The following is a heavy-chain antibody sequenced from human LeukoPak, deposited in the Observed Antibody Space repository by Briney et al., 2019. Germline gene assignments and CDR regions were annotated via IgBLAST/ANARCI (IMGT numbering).Heavy chain of an antibody. CDR2: INPKSGGT. CDR1: GYTFSDHT. Sequence: GASVKVSCKASGYTFSDHTIHWVRQTPGQGLEWMGWINPKSGGTKYAQNFHGRVTMTRDTSITTAYMDLSSLRSNDTAVYYCARSGPSYYYYYMDVWGKGTTVTISS. J-gene: IGHJ6*03. CDR3: ARSGPSYYYYYMDV. V-gene: IGHV1-2*02.